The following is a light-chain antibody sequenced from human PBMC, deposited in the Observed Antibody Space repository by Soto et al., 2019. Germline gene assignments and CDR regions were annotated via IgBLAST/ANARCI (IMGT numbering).Light chain of an antibody. Sequence: IQMTQSPSTLSASIGDRVTITCRASQSINNRLAWYQQMPGKAPNLLIYDASTLVSGVTSRFRGSGSETEFTLTISGLQPYDFATDYCQQFIDGWTFGQGTKVEIK. V-gene: IGKV1-5*01. CDR1: QSINNR. CDR2: DAS. J-gene: IGKJ1*01. CDR3: QQFIDGWT.